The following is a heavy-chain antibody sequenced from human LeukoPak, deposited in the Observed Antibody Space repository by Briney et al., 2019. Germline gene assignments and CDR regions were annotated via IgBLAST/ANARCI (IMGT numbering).Heavy chain of an antibody. V-gene: IGHV1-46*01. J-gene: IGHJ4*02. Sequence: ASVKVSCKASGYTFTSYYMHWVRQAPGQGLEWMGIINPSGGSTSYAQKFQGRVTMIRDTSTSTVYMELSSLRSEDTAVYYCARSSYDSSGYYKTIDYWGQGTLVTVSS. D-gene: IGHD3-22*01. CDR2: INPSGGST. CDR1: GYTFTSYY. CDR3: ARSSYDSSGYYKTIDY.